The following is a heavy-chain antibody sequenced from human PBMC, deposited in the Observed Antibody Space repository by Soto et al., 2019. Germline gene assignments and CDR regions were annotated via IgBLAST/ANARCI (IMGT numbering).Heavy chain of an antibody. CDR1: GFTFSGHT. J-gene: IGHJ4*02. V-gene: IGHV3-23*01. D-gene: IGHD2-2*01. CDR3: AKGEGYCGTSGCFGYFAY. CDR2: VRGGGGGT. Sequence: EVQLLESGGGLVQPGGTLRLSCAASGFTFSGHTMSWVRQGPGKGLEWVSGVRGGGGGTYYADSVKGRFTISRDNSKNTLYLQMDSLRAEDTAVYYCAKGEGYCGTSGCFGYFAYWGQGTLVTVSS.